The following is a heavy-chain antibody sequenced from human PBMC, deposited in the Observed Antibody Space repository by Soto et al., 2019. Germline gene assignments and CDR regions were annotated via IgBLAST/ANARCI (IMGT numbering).Heavy chain of an antibody. Sequence: QVQLVQSGAEVKKPGASVKVSCKASGYTFTSYGISWVRQAPGQGLEWMGWISAYNGNTNYAQKLQGRVTMTTDTSTSTAYMELRSLRSDDTAVYYCARDLDCSSTSCYRYNWFDPWGQRTLVTVSS. CDR3: ARDLDCSSTSCYRYNWFDP. J-gene: IGHJ5*02. V-gene: IGHV1-18*01. CDR2: ISAYNGNT. CDR1: GYTFTSYG. D-gene: IGHD2-2*01.